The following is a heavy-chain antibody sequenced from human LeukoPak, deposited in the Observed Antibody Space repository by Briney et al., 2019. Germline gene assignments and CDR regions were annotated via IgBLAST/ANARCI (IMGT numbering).Heavy chain of an antibody. Sequence: SETLSLTCAVYGGSFIGFHWNWIRQAPGKGLEWIGDINHSGSTNYNPSLKSRVTISVDTSKNQFSLKLSSVTAADTAVYYCAREAGSAISPRIDYWGQGTLVTVSS. J-gene: IGHJ4*02. CDR2: INHSGST. D-gene: IGHD3-10*01. CDR1: GGSFIGFH. V-gene: IGHV4-34*01. CDR3: AREAGSAISPRIDY.